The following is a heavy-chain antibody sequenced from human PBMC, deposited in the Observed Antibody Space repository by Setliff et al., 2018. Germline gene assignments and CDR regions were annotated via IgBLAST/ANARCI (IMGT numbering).Heavy chain of an antibody. V-gene: IGHV4-59*12. CDR2: IYHSGST. CDR1: GGSISSYY. CDR3: ARKGISALSGAFDM. J-gene: IGHJ3*02. D-gene: IGHD1-26*01. Sequence: PSETLSLTCTVSGGSISSYYWSWIRQPPGKGLEWIGSIYHSGSTNYNPSLKSRVTMSVDTSKNQFSLKLSSVTAADTAVYYCARKGISALSGAFDMWGQGTMVTVSS.